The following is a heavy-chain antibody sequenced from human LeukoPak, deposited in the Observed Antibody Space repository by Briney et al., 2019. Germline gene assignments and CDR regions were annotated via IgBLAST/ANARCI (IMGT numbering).Heavy chain of an antibody. CDR2: LSHGGTST. CDR1: GFTFRNFA. J-gene: IGHJ5*02. V-gene: IGHV3-23*01. D-gene: IGHD1-26*01. Sequence: GGSLRLSCAASGFTFRNFAMSWVRQAPGKGLEWVSGLSHGGTSTFYAASVKGRFTISRDDSNSTLFLQMDNLRVEDTATYYCAKDIELFMSWGQGTLVIVSS. CDR3: AKDIELFMS.